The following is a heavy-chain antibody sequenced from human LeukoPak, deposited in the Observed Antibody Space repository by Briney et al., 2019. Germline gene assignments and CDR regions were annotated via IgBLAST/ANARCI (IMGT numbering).Heavy chain of an antibody. CDR3: ARGSDWGDY. CDR1: GGSISDYY. V-gene: IGHV4-59*12. Sequence: SETLSLTCTVSGGSISDYYWSWIRQPPGKGLEWIGYFSNSGTTNQNPSLKSRVTMSVDTSKNQFSLKRSSVTAADTAVYYCARGSDWGDYWGQGALVTVSS. D-gene: IGHD3-9*01. J-gene: IGHJ4*02. CDR2: FSNSGTT.